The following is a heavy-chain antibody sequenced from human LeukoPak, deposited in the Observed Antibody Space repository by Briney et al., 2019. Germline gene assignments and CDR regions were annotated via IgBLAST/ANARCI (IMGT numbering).Heavy chain of an antibody. D-gene: IGHD2-15*01. CDR3: ARIHRYCSGGACYVLDN. Sequence: MTSETLSLTCVVSGGSVSGYYWGWIRQPPGRGLEWIGYVYYSGSTNYNPSFKSRITISVDTSRNQFSLQLSSVTAADTAVYYCARIHRYCSGGACYVLDNWGQGTLDAVSS. J-gene: IGHJ4*02. CDR1: GGSVSGYY. CDR2: VYYSGST. V-gene: IGHV4-59*02.